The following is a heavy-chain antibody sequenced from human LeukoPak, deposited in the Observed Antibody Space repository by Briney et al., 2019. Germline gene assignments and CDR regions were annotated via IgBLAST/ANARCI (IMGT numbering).Heavy chain of an antibody. CDR2: INPNSGGT. V-gene: IGHV1-2*02. CDR1: GYTFTAYY. J-gene: IGHJ6*02. CDR3: ARGGHYHGSGSYYYYYGMDV. Sequence: ASVKVSCKASGYTFTAYYMHWVRQAPGQGLEWMGWINPNSGGTNYAQKFQGRVTMTRDTSISTAYMELSRLRSDDTAVYYCARGGHYHGSGSYYYYYGMDVWGQGTTVTVSS. D-gene: IGHD3-10*01.